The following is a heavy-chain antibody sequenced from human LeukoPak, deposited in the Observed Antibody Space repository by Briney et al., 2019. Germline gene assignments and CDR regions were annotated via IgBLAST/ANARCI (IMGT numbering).Heavy chain of an antibody. Sequence: GGSLRLSCAASGFIFNSYGMHWVRQAPGKGLEWVAVTWYDGNKRYHAESVKGRFTISRDNSKNTLYLQMNSLRAEDTAVYYCARDLACYGSGKQNYWGQGTLVTVSS. CDR3: ARDLACYGSGKQNY. CDR2: TWYDGNKR. J-gene: IGHJ4*02. D-gene: IGHD3-10*01. CDR1: GFIFNSYG. V-gene: IGHV3-33*01.